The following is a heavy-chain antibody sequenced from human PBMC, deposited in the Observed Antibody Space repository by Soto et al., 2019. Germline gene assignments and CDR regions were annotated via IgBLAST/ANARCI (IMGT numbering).Heavy chain of an antibody. Sequence: EVQLVESGGGLVQPGGSLRLSCAASGFTFVGYWMSWVRQAPGRGLEWVATIKQDGSEEYYVDSVKGRFTISRDNAKNSLSLQINSLRAEDTAVFYCARVRGSYYYSLDVWGQGTTVTVSS. CDR1: GFTFVGYW. V-gene: IGHV3-7*04. D-gene: IGHD3-10*01. J-gene: IGHJ6*02. CDR2: IKQDGSEE. CDR3: ARVRGSYYYSLDV.